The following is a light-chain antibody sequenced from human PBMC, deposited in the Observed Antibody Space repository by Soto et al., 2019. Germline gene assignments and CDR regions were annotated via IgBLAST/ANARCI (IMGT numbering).Light chain of an antibody. CDR2: YDS. V-gene: IGLV3-21*01. CDR3: QVWDATNDHHV. Sequence: SYELTQSPSVSVAPGQMATITCGGNNIGSKSVNWYQQKAGQAPVLVMSYDSDRPSGIPERFSGSNSGNTATLTLSRVESGDEADYYCQVWDATNDHHVFGSGTKLTVL. J-gene: IGLJ1*01. CDR1: NIGSKS.